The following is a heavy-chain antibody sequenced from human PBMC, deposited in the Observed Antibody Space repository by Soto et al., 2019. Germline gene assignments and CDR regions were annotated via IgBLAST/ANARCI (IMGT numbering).Heavy chain of an antibody. D-gene: IGHD3-22*01. CDR1: GGTFSSYG. CDR2: IIPMFGTA. J-gene: IGHJ4*02. V-gene: IGHV1-69*01. Sequence: QVQLVQSGAEVKKPGSSVKVSCKASGGTFSSYGISWVRQAPGQGLEWMGGIIPMFGTANYAQQFQGRVTITADESTSTAYMELSGLRYEDTAVYYCARDVYYYDSSGYRSYYFDYWGQGTLVTVSS. CDR3: ARDVYYYDSSGYRSYYFDY.